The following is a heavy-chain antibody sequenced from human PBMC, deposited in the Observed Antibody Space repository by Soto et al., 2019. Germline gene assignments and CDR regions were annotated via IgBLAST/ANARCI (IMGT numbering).Heavy chain of an antibody. CDR1: GFTFSSYA. Sequence: QVQLVESGGGVVQPGRSLRLSCAASGFTFSSYAMHWVRQAPGKGLEWVAVISYDGSNKYYADSVKGRFTISRDNSKNTLYLQMNSLRAEDTAVYYCARDLSSSGSYYYYYFYGMDVWGQGTTVTVSS. J-gene: IGHJ6*02. D-gene: IGHD1-26*01. V-gene: IGHV3-30-3*01. CDR3: ARDLSSSGSYYYYYFYGMDV. CDR2: ISYDGSNK.